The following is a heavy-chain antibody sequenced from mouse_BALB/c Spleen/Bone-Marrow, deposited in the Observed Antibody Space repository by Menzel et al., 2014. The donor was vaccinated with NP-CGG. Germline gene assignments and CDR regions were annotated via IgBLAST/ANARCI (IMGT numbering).Heavy chain of an antibody. CDR3: ARDDFGPDY. J-gene: IGHJ2*01. CDR2: IYPGDGDT. D-gene: IGHD2-4*01. CDR1: GYAFGSFW. V-gene: IGHV1-80*01. Sequence: VQLQQSGAELVRPGPSVKISCKASGYAFGSFWMNWMKQRPGQGPEWIGQIYPGDGDTNYNGKFKGKATLTADMSSSTAYIQLSSLTSEDSAVYFCARDDFGPDYWGQGTTLTVSS.